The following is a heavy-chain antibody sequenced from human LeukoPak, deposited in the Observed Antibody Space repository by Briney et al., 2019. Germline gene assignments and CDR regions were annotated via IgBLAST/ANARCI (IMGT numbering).Heavy chain of an antibody. Sequence: SETLSLTCTVSGYSISSGYFWGWIRQSPGKGLEWIGSIYRSGSTYHNPSLKSRVTISVDTSKNQFSLKLSSVTAADTAVYYCARGRARIAARRGWFDPWGQGTLVTVSS. D-gene: IGHD6-6*01. V-gene: IGHV4-38-2*02. CDR3: ARGRARIAARRGWFDP. J-gene: IGHJ5*02. CDR2: IYRSGST. CDR1: GYSISSGYF.